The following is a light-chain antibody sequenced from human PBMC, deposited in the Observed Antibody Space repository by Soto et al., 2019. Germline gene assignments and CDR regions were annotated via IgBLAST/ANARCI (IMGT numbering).Light chain of an antibody. Sequence: IQMTQSPSTLSASVGDGVTIACRASQSISSWLAWYQQKPGKAPQLLIYDASSLQSGLPSRFSGSGSGTEFTLTISSLQPDDFATYYCQKYNSYPWTFGQGTKVEI. CDR2: DAS. CDR3: QKYNSYPWT. CDR1: QSISSW. V-gene: IGKV1-5*01. J-gene: IGKJ1*01.